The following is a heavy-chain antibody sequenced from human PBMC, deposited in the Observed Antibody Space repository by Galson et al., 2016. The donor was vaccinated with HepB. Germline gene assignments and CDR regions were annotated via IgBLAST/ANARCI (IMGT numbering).Heavy chain of an antibody. D-gene: IGHD6-13*01. Sequence: SLRLSCAVSGFTFSSHWMHWVRQAPGKGLMWISRIDSDGSTTSYADSVRGRFTISRDNAKNTLYLQMNSLRAEDTGVYFCASSFPPLGTAAGADYWGQGTLVTVSS. CDR1: GFTFSSHW. CDR2: IDSDGSTT. J-gene: IGHJ4*02. V-gene: IGHV3-74*01. CDR3: ASSFPPLGTAAGADY.